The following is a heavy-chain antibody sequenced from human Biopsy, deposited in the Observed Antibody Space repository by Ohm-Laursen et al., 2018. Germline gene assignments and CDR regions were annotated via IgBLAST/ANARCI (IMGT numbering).Heavy chain of an antibody. CDR3: ARGRRTSGWPYFDN. CDR2: IYSGGNT. D-gene: IGHD6-19*01. Sequence: SETLSLTCTASGDSLTSGPENWSWIRQSPGQGLEYIGFIYSGGNTNYNPSLKNRVTISVDTSKNQFYLKLYSVTAADTAVYYCARGRRTSGWPYFDNWGQGALVIVSP. J-gene: IGHJ4*02. CDR1: GDSLTSGPEN. V-gene: IGHV4-61*01.